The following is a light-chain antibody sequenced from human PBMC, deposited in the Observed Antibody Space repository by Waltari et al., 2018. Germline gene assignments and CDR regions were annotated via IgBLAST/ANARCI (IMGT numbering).Light chain of an antibody. J-gene: IGKJ2*01. CDR1: QSLVHSSGGTY. Sequence: DIVMTQTPLSLSVTPGQPASISCKSSQSLVHSSGGTYLYWHLQKPGKPPHLLISELSNRLYGVPDRFSGSGSGTDFTLKISRVEAEDVGVYYCLQTVQFPYTFGQGTKLEIK. V-gene: IGKV2D-29*01. CDR2: ELS. CDR3: LQTVQFPYT.